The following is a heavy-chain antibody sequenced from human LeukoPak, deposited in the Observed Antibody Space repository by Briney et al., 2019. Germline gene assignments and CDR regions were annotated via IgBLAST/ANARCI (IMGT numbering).Heavy chain of an antibody. D-gene: IGHD3-22*01. CDR3: ARGSHSSGFDY. J-gene: IGHJ4*02. CDR2: IIPILGIA. CDR1: GGTFSSYA. Sequence: GSSVKASCKASGGTFSSYAISWVRQAPGQGLEWMGRIIPILGIANYAQKFQGRVTITADKSTSTAYMELSSLRSEDTAVYYCARGSHSSGFDYWGQGTLVTVSS. V-gene: IGHV1-69*04.